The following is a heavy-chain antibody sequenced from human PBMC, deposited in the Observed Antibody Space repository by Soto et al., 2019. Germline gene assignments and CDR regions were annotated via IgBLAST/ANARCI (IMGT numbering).Heavy chain of an antibody. CDR2: IDPSDSYT. CDR3: ARLRLGYCGGDCFDAEHFQQ. D-gene: IGHD2-21*02. CDR1: GYSFTSYW. J-gene: IGHJ1*01. Sequence: PGESLKISCKGSGYSFTSYWISWVRQMPGKGLEWMGRIDPSDSYTNYSPSFQGHVTISADKSISTAYLQWSSLKASDTAMYYCARLRLGYCGGDCFDAEHFQQWGQATLVTVSS. V-gene: IGHV5-10-1*01.